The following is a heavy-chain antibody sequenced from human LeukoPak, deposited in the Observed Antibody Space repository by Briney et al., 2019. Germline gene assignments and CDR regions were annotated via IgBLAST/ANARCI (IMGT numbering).Heavy chain of an antibody. V-gene: IGHV3-7*01. CDR1: GFTLSNYW. J-gene: IGHJ4*02. CDR2: IKQDGSEK. D-gene: IGHD2-2*01. CDR3: AREAYCSSTGCKKAPPFDY. Sequence: QPGGALRLSCAASGFTLSNYWMSWVRRAPGKGQEWVGNIKQDGSEKYYVDSVKGRFTISRDNAKNSLYLQMNSLRAEDTAVYYCAREAYCSSTGCKKAPPFDYWGQGALVTVSS.